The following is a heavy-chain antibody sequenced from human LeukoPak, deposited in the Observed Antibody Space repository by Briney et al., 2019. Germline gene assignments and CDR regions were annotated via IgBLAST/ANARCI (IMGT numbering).Heavy chain of an antibody. Sequence: PGGSLRLSCAASGFTFRSYSMNWVRQAPGKGLEWVSSISSSSSYIYYADSVKGRFTISRDNAKNSLYLQMNSLRAEDTAVYYCARDLLRTPVYYFDYWGQGTLVTVSS. D-gene: IGHD1-26*01. V-gene: IGHV3-21*01. CDR1: GFTFRSYS. J-gene: IGHJ4*02. CDR3: ARDLLRTPVYYFDY. CDR2: ISSSSSYI.